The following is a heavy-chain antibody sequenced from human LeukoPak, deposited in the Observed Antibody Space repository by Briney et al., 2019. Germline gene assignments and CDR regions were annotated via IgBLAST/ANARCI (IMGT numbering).Heavy chain of an antibody. J-gene: IGHJ4*02. CDR3: AREATYYYDSSGHYSSPFDY. D-gene: IGHD3-22*01. Sequence: GASVKVSCKASGYTFTSYGISWVRQAPGQGLEWMGWISAYNGNTNYAQKLQGRVTMTTDTSTSTAYMELRSLRSDDTAVYYCAREATYYYDSSGHYSSPFDYWGQGTLVTVSS. CDR1: GYTFTSYG. CDR2: ISAYNGNT. V-gene: IGHV1-18*01.